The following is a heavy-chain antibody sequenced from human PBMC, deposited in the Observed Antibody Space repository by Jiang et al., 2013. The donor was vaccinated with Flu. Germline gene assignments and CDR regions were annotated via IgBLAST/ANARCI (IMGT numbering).Heavy chain of an antibody. CDR1: GYIFTNYY. V-gene: IGHV1-46*01. D-gene: IGHD3-3*01. J-gene: IGHJ4*02. CDR2: INPSGGNT. CDR3: ARDGSIFGVAVSLDH. Sequence: SGAEVKKPGASVQVSCKTSGYIFTNYYIHWVRHVPGQGLEWMGAINPSGGNTLLAEKFRGRVAVTSDTSTGTVNLQLTSLTFDDTAMYYCARDGSIFGVAVSLDHWGQGTPVTVSS.